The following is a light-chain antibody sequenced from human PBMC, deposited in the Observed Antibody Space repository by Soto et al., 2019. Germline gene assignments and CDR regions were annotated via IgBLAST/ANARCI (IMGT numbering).Light chain of an antibody. CDR3: QQYGSSPGT. CDR2: GAS. J-gene: IGKJ1*01. CDR1: QSVSSSY. V-gene: IGKV3-20*01. Sequence: EIVLTQSPGTLSLSPGERATLSCRASQSVSSSYLAWDQQKPGQAPRLLIYGASSRATGIPDRFSRSGSVTDFTLTISKLEAEDFAVYYCQQYGSSPGTFGQGTKVEIK.